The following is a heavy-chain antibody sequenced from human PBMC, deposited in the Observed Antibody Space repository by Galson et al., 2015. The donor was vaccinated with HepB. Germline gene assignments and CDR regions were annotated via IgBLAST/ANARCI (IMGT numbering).Heavy chain of an antibody. CDR1: GFTFSTQG. V-gene: IGHV3-30*03. J-gene: IGHJ4*02. D-gene: IGHD2-21*01. CDR2: VSYDRSYT. Sequence: SLRLSCAASGFTFSTQGIHWVRQAPGKGLEWVAVVSYDRSYTFYGESVKGRFTISRDNSKNTVYLQMNGLKVNDTGVYYCARDLRSHCAGTCYPEEFDYWGQGTLVTVSS. CDR3: ARDLRSHCAGTCYPEEFDY.